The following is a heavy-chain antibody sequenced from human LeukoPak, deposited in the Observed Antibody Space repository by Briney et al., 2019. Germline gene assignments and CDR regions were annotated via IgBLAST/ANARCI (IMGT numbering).Heavy chain of an antibody. CDR1: GGSFSGYY. CDR2: INHSGST. Sequence: SETLSLTCAVYGGSFSGYYWSWIRQPPGKGLEWIGEINHSGSTNYNPSLKSRVTISVDTSKNQFSLKLSSVTAADTAVYYCAREGLTGDDYWGQGTLVTVSS. D-gene: IGHD7-27*01. CDR3: AREGLTGDDY. V-gene: IGHV4-34*01. J-gene: IGHJ4*02.